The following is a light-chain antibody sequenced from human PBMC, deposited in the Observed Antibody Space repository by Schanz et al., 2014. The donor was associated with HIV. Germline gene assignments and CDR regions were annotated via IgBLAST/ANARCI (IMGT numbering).Light chain of an antibody. Sequence: ETVMTQSPATLSVSPGEGVTLSCRASQSVSTRSAWTQQKPGQAPRLLISGASTRATGVPARFSGSGSGTEFTLTISSLQSEDFAVYYCQQYSNWPWTFGLGTMVEIK. V-gene: IGKV3-15*01. CDR3: QQYSNWPWT. CDR2: GAS. J-gene: IGKJ1*01. CDR1: QSVSTR.